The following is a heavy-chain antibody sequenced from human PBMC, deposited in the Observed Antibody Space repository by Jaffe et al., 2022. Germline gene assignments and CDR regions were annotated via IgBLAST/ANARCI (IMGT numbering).Heavy chain of an antibody. CDR3: ARSEYSSGWYYFDY. V-gene: IGHV4-59*01. J-gene: IGHJ4*02. Sequence: QVQLQESGPGLVKPSETLSLTCTVSGGSISSYYWSWIRQPPGKGLEWIGYIYYSGSTNYNPSLKSRVTISVDTSKNQFSLKLSSVTAADTAVYYCARSEYSSGWYYFDYWGQGTLVTVSS. CDR1: GGSISSYY. CDR2: IYYSGST. D-gene: IGHD6-19*01.